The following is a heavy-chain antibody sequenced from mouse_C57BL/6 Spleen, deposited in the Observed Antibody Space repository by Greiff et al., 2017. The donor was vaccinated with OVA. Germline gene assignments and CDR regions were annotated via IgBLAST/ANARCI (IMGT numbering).Heavy chain of an antibody. Sequence: QVQLQQSGAELVRPGASVTLSCKASGYTFTDYEMHWVKQTPVHGLEWIGAIDPETGGTAYNQKFKGKAILTADKSSSTAYMELRSLTSEDSAVYYCTRGTTVVRYFDVWGTGTTVTVSS. V-gene: IGHV1-15*01. CDR1: GYTFTDYE. D-gene: IGHD1-1*01. CDR3: TRGTTVVRYFDV. CDR2: IDPETGGT. J-gene: IGHJ1*03.